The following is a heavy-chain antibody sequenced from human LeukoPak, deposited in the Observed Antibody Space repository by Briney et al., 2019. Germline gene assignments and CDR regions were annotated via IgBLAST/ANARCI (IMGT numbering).Heavy chain of an antibody. CDR1: GFTFSSYA. D-gene: IGHD3-10*01. CDR3: AKDPRYYYGSGSTTLDY. J-gene: IGHJ4*02. CDR2: ISGSGGST. V-gene: IGHV3-23*01. Sequence: PGGSLRLSCAASGFTFSSYAMSRVRQAPGKGLEWVSAISGSGGSTYYADSVKGRFTISRDNSKNTLYLQMNSLRAEDTAVYYCAKDPRYYYGSGSTTLDYWGQGTLVTVSS.